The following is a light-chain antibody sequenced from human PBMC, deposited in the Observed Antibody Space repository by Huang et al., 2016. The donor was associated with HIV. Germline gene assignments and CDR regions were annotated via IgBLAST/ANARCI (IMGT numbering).Light chain of an antibody. CDR3: QQLNSYPRT. CDR2: AAS. J-gene: IGKJ4*01. CDR1: QGINTY. V-gene: IGKV1-9*01. Sequence: IQLTQSPSSLSASVGDRVAITCRASQGINTYLALYQQKPGKAPKLLIYAASTLQTGVPSRFSGSGSGTHCTLTISSLQPEDFATYYCQQLNSYPRTFGGGTKVEIK.